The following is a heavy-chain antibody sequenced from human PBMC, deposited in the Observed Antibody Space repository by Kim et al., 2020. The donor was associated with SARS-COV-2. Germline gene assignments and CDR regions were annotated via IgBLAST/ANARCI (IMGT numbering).Heavy chain of an antibody. CDR1: GFTFRTAG. J-gene: IGHJ4*02. CDR3: XQRYXXLWLXEN. V-gene: IGHV3-23*01. D-gene: IGHD2-15*01. CDR2: XGDNLGPT. Sequence: GGSLRLSCAASGFTFRTAGMGWVRQAPGKGLXWVSGXGDNLGPTMYADSVKGRXXNSRXXAKNXVFLXXSSLXXGDTXVYYXXQRYXXLWLXENWGXGTRXXVS.